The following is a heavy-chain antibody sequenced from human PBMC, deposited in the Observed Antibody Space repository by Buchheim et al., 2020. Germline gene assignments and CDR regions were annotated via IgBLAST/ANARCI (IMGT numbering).Heavy chain of an antibody. V-gene: IGHV3-30*04. J-gene: IGHJ5*02. CDR2: ISYDGSNK. CDR1: GFIFSSYA. CDR3: AKEGVRATIITGWFDP. D-gene: IGHD3-16*01. Sequence: QVQLVESGGGVVQPGRSLRLSCAASGFIFSSYAMHWVRQAPGKGLEWVAVISYDGSNKYYADSVKGRFTISRDSSKNTLYLQTNSLRSEDTALYYCAKEGVRATIITGWFDPWGQGTL.